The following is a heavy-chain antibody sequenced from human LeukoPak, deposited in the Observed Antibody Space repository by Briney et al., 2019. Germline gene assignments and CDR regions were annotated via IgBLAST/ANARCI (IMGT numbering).Heavy chain of an antibody. Sequence: GGSLRLSCAASGFTFSSYSMNWVRQAPGKGLEWVSYISSSSSTIYYADSVKGRFTISRDNAKNSQYLQMNSLRAEDTAAYYCARDTVPSLYYYYMDVWGKGTTVTVSS. CDR2: ISSSSSTI. J-gene: IGHJ6*03. V-gene: IGHV3-48*01. CDR3: ARDTVPSLYYYYMDV. CDR1: GFTFSSYS. D-gene: IGHD4-11*01.